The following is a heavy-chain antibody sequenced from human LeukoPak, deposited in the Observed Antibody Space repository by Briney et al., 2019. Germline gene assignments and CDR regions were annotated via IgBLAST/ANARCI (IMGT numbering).Heavy chain of an antibody. D-gene: IGHD3-16*01. CDR1: GGSISSGSYY. CDR3: ARTHYVWGSYNYFDY. CDR2: IYYSGST. J-gene: IGHJ4*02. Sequence: PSQTLPLTCTVSGGSISSGSYYWRWLRQPPGKGLEWIGYIYYSGSTNYNPSLKSRVTISVDTSKNQFSLKLSSVTAADTAVYYCARTHYVWGSYNYFDYWGQGTLVTVSS. V-gene: IGHV4-61*01.